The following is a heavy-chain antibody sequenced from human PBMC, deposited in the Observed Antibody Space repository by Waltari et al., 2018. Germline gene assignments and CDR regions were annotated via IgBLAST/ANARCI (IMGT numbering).Heavy chain of an antibody. D-gene: IGHD2-2*01. CDR3: ARGGYCSSTSCYFFDY. CDR2: INHSGST. J-gene: IGHJ4*02. Sequence: QVQLQQWGAGLLKPSETLSLTCAVYGGSFSGYFWSWIRQPPGKGLEWIGEINHSGSTNYNPSLKSRVTISVDTSKNQFSLKLSSVTAADTAVYYCARGGYCSSTSCYFFDYWGQGTLVTVSS. V-gene: IGHV4-34*01. CDR1: GGSFSGYF.